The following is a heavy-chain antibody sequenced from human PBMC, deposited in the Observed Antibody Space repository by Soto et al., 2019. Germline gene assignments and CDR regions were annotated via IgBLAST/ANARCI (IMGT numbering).Heavy chain of an antibody. CDR3: TVALGRYYDSSGYYRAEYFQH. Sequence: GASVKVSCKASGYTLTSYAMHWVRQAPGQRLEWMGWINAGNGNTKYSQKFQGRVTITRDTSASTAYMELSSLRSEDTAVYYCTVALGRYYDSSGYYRAEYFQHWGQGTLVTVSS. D-gene: IGHD3-22*01. V-gene: IGHV1-3*01. J-gene: IGHJ1*01. CDR2: INAGNGNT. CDR1: GYTLTSYA.